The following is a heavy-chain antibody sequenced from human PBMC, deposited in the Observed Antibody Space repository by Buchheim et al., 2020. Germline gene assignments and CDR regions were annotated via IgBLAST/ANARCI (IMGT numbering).Heavy chain of an antibody. V-gene: IGHV4-39*01. Sequence: QLQLQESGPGLVKPSETPSLTCTVSGGSISSSSYYWGWIRQPPGKGLEWIGSIYYSGSTYYNPSLKSRVTISVDTSKNQFALKLSSVTAADTAVYYCARRRITIFGVGEFDYWGQGTL. J-gene: IGHJ4*02. D-gene: IGHD3-3*01. CDR1: GGSISSSSYY. CDR3: ARRRITIFGVGEFDY. CDR2: IYYSGST.